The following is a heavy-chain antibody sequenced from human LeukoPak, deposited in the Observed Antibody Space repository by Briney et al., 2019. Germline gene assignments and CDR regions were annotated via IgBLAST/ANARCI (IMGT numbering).Heavy chain of an antibody. V-gene: IGHV4-61*02. CDR1: GGSISSGSYY. Sequence: SQTLSLTCTVSGGSISSGSYYWSWIRQPAGKGLEWIGRIYTSGSTNYNPSLKSRVTMSVDTSKNQFSLKLSSVTAADTAVYYCAREGGSYPAYYFDYWGQGTLVTVSS. J-gene: IGHJ4*02. D-gene: IGHD1-26*01. CDR3: AREGGSYPAYYFDY. CDR2: IYTSGST.